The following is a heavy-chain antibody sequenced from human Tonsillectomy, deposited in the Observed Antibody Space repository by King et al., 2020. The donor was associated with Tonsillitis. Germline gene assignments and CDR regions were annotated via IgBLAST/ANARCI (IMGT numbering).Heavy chain of an antibody. CDR2: IKQDGSEK. D-gene: IGHD3-22*01. CDR1: AFTFSSYW. Sequence: VQLVESGGGLVQPGGSLRLSCAASAFTFSSYWMSWVRQAPGKGLEWVANIKQDGSEKYYVDSVKGRFTISRDNAKNSLYLQMNSLIAEDTAVYYCVRYYDGSGPADAFDLWGQGTMVTVSS. V-gene: IGHV3-7*03. CDR3: VRYYDGSGPADAFDL. J-gene: IGHJ3*01.